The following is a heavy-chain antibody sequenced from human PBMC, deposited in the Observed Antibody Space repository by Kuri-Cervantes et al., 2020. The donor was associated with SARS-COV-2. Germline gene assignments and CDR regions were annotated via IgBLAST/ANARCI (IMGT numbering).Heavy chain of an antibody. J-gene: IGHJ4*02. CDR1: GFTFSSYS. V-gene: IGHV3-48*02. CDR2: ISSSSSTI. Sequence: GGSLRLSCAASGFTFSSYSMNWVRQAPGKWLEWVSYISSSSSTIYYADSVKGRFTISRDNAKKSLYLQMNSLRDEDTAVYYCARDGVKDDCGFSIYWGQGTLVTVSS. CDR3: ARDGVKDDCGFSIY. D-gene: IGHD4-17*01.